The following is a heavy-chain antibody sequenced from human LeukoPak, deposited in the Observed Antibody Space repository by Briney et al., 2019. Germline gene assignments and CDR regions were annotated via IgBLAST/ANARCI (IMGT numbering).Heavy chain of an antibody. V-gene: IGHV3-74*01. Sequence: GGSLRPSCAGSGLTFSSYWMHWVRQAPGKGLVWVSRIKGDGSSTSCADSVKGRFTISRDNTKNTLYLQMNSLRAEDTAVYYCAGWGDSGYDHSWGQGTLVTVSS. CDR1: GLTFSSYW. J-gene: IGHJ4*02. CDR2: IKGDGSST. CDR3: AGWGDSGYDHS. D-gene: IGHD5-12*01.